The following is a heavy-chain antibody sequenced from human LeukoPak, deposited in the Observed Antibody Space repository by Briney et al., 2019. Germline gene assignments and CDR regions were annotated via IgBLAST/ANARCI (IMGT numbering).Heavy chain of an antibody. Sequence: PGGSLRLSCAASGFTFSSYSMNWVRQAPGKGLEWVSSISSSSSYIYYADSVKGRFTISRDNAKNSLYLQMNSLRAEDTAVYYCARRESYGSGSYSFDYWGQGTLVTASS. CDR2: ISSSSSYI. V-gene: IGHV3-21*01. D-gene: IGHD3-10*01. CDR1: GFTFSSYS. CDR3: ARRESYGSGSYSFDY. J-gene: IGHJ4*02.